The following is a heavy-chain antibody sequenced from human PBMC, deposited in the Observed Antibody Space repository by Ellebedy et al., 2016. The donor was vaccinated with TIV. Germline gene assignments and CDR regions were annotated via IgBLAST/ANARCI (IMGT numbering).Heavy chain of an antibody. CDR1: EFTFSSFA. Sequence: GGSLRLXXAASEFTFSSFAMHWVRQTPGKGLEWVSRISGSDSSTYYADSVKGRFTISRDNSKNTLYLQMNRLRAEDTAVYYCAKVGWSSGWPHDYWGQGTLVTVSS. V-gene: IGHV3-23*01. CDR3: AKVGWSSGWPHDY. CDR2: ISGSDSST. D-gene: IGHD6-19*01. J-gene: IGHJ4*02.